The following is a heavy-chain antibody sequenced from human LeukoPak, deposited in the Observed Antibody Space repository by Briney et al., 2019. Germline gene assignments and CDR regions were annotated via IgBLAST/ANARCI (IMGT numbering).Heavy chain of an antibody. J-gene: IGHJ3*02. V-gene: IGHV4-31*03. CDR2: IYYSGST. Sequence: SETLSLTCTVSGSSISSGGYYWSWIRQHPGKGLEWIGYIYYSGSTYYNPSLKSRVTISVDTSKNQFSLKLSSVTAADTAVYYCASSDGYNLRDAFDIWGQGTMVTVSS. CDR3: ASSDGYNLRDAFDI. D-gene: IGHD5-24*01. CDR1: GSSISSGGYY.